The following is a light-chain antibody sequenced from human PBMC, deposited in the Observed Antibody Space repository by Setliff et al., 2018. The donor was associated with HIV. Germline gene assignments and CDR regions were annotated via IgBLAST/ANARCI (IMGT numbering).Light chain of an antibody. CDR1: SSDVGGYDF. CDR3: CSYAGSYTFV. J-gene: IGLJ1*01. CDR2: DVS. V-gene: IGLV2-11*01. Sequence: QSVLTQPRSVSGSPGQSVTISCTGTSSDVGGYDFVSWYQQHPDKAPRLIVYDVSGWPSGVPDRFSGSKSGNTASLTISGLQAEDEADYYCCSYAGSYTFVFGTGTKVTVL.